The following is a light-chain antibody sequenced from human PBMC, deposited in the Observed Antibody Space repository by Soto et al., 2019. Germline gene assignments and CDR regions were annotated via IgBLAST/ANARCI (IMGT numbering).Light chain of an antibody. Sequence: QSVLTQPPSASGTPGQRVTISCSGSSSNIGSNYLYWYQHLPGTAPKLLIFWDDQWPSGVPDRFSGSKSGTSASLAISGLRSEDEADYYCAAWDNSLSGLEFGGGTQLTVL. J-gene: IGLJ2*01. CDR2: WDD. CDR1: SSNIGSNY. V-gene: IGLV1-47*01. CDR3: AAWDNSLSGLE.